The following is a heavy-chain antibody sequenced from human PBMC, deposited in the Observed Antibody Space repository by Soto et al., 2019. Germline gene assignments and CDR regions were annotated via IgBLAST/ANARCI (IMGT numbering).Heavy chain of an antibody. J-gene: IGHJ5*02. V-gene: IGHV3-30-3*01. D-gene: IGHD4-17*01. Sequence: QVQLVESGGGVVQPGRSLRLSCAASGFTFSSYAMHWVRQAPGKGLEWVAVISYDGSNKYYADSVKGRFTISRDNSKNTLYLQMNSLRAEDTAVYYCARGYPVFTVPDYHRSYHWDWFDPWGQGTLVTVSS. CDR2: ISYDGSNK. CDR1: GFTFSSYA. CDR3: ARGYPVFTVPDYHRSYHWDWFDP.